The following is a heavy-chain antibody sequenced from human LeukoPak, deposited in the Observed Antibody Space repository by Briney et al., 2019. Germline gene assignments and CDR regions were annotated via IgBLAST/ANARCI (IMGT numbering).Heavy chain of an antibody. CDR2: IYYSGST. V-gene: IGHV4-59*05. CDR3: ARHKGLNHLVPMDY. D-gene: IGHD6-13*01. CDR1: GGSISSYY. Sequence: PSETLSLTCTVSGGSISSYYWSWIRQPPGKGLEWIGSIYYSGSTYYNPSLKSRVTISVDTSKNQFSLKLTSVTAADTAVYYCARHKGLNHLVPMDYWGQGTLVTVSS. J-gene: IGHJ4*02.